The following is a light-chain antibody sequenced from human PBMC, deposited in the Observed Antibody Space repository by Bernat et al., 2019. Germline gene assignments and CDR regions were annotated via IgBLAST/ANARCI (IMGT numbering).Light chain of an antibody. CDR1: QSVSSN. CDR3: QQYNNWPLFT. V-gene: IGKV3-15*01. J-gene: IGKJ3*01. CDR2: GAS. Sequence: EIVMTQSPATLSVSPGERATLSCRASQSVSSNLAWYQQKPGQAPRLLIYGASTRATGIPARFSGSGSGPELTLTISSLQSEDFAVYYCQQYNNWPLFTFGPGTKVDIK.